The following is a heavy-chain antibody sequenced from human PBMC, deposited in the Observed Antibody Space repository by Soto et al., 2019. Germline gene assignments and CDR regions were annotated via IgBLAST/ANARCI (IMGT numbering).Heavy chain of an antibody. Sequence: VASVKVSCKASGYTFTSYGISWVRQAPGQGLEWMGWISAYNGNTNYAQKLQGRVTMTTDTSTSTAYMELRSLRSDDTAVYYCAGFRYRSSYYYYGMDVWGQGTTVTVSS. CDR1: GYTFTSYG. V-gene: IGHV1-18*04. CDR2: ISAYNGNT. D-gene: IGHD6-6*01. CDR3: AGFRYRSSYYYYGMDV. J-gene: IGHJ6*02.